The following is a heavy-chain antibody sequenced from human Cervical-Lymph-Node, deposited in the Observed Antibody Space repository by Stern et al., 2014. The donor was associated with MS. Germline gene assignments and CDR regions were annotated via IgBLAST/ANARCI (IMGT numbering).Heavy chain of an antibody. CDR3: AKVGPVASSLEY. V-gene: IGHV3-30*18. J-gene: IGHJ4*02. D-gene: IGHD3-3*01. CDR2: ICLDGSSK. CDR1: GFTFSKYG. Sequence: VHLVESGGGVVQPGRSLRLSCAASGFTFSKYGMHWVRQAPGQGLEWVAAICLDGSSKYYGESVKGLFPITKDNTKNTVYLQMNSLRVEDTAVYYCAKVGPVASSLEYWGQGTLVTVSS.